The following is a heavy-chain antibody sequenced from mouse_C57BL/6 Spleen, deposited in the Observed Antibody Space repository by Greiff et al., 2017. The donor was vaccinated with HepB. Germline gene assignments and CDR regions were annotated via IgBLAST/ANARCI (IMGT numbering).Heavy chain of an antibody. CDR1: GFSLTSYG. CDR3: ARQGYYGSSLAMDY. Sequence: VAPSQSLSITCTVSGFSLTSYGVHWVRQPPGKGLEWLVVIWSDGSTTYNSALKSRLSISKDNSKSQVFLKMNSLQTDDTAMYYCARQGYYGSSLAMDYWGQGTSVTVSS. V-gene: IGHV2-6-2*01. CDR2: IWSDGST. J-gene: IGHJ4*01. D-gene: IGHD1-1*01.